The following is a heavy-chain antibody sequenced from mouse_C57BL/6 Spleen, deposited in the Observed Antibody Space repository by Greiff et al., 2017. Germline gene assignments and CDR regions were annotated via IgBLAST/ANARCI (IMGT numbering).Heavy chain of an antibody. Sequence: QVQLQQSGAELVKPGASVKISCKASGYAFSSYWMNWVKQRPGKGLEWIGQIYPGDGDTNYNGKFKGKATLTADKSSSTAYMQLSSLTSEDSAVYFCARNYYGSSYVGFDVWGTGTTVTVSS. V-gene: IGHV1-80*01. CDR2: IYPGDGDT. J-gene: IGHJ1*03. CDR3: ARNYYGSSYVGFDV. CDR1: GYAFSSYW. D-gene: IGHD1-1*01.